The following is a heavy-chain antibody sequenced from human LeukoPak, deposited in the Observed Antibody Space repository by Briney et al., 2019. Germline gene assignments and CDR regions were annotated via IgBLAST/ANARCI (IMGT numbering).Heavy chain of an antibody. D-gene: IGHD3-3*01. CDR2: ISYDGSNK. J-gene: IGHJ5*02. CDR1: GFTFSSYG. V-gene: IGHV3-30*18. CDR3: AKAAGKENGYDFWFEH. Sequence: PGRSLRLSCAASGFTFSSYGMHWVRQAPGKGLEWVAVISYDGSNKYYADSVKGRFTISRDNSKSTLYLQMNSLRAEDTAVYYCAKAAGKENGYDFWFEHWGQGTLVTVSS.